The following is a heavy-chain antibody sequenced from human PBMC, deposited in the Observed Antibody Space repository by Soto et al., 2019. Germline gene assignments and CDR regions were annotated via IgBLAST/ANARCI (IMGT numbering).Heavy chain of an antibody. CDR3: ARASAYCGGDCYWGDAFDI. V-gene: IGHV4-30-2*01. Sequence: SETLSLTCAVSGGSISSGGYSWSWIRQPPGKGLEWIGYIYHSGSTYYNPSLKSRVTISVDRSKNQFSLKLSSVTAADTAVYYCARASAYCGGDCYWGDAFDIWGQGTRVTVSS. D-gene: IGHD2-21*02. CDR2: IYHSGST. CDR1: GGSISSGGYS. J-gene: IGHJ3*02.